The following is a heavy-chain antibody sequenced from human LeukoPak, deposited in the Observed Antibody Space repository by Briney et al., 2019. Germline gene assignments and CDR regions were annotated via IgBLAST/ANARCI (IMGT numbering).Heavy chain of an antibody. V-gene: IGHV3-73*01. CDR3: TSYTGGSYSSSSY. CDR2: IGSKANSYAT. Sequence: GGSLRLSCAASGFTFSGSAMHWVRQASGKGLEWVGRIGSKANSYATAYAASVKGRFTISRDDSKNTAYLQMNSLKTEDTAVYYCTSYTGGSYSSSSYWGQGTLVTVSS. D-gene: IGHD6-6*01. CDR1: GFTFSGSA. J-gene: IGHJ4*02.